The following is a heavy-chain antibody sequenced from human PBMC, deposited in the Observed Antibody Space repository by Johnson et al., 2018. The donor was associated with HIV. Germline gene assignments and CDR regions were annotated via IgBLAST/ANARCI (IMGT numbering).Heavy chain of an antibody. Sequence: VQLVESGGGLVKPGGSLRLSCAASGFTFSDYYMSWIRQAPGKGLEWVSYISSSGSTIYYADSVKGRFTISRDNAKNSLYLQMSSLRAEDTTIYYCARALRWPNAFDIWGKGTLVTVSS. J-gene: IGHJ3*02. CDR1: GFTFSDYY. CDR2: ISSSGSTI. D-gene: IGHD4-23*01. V-gene: IGHV3-11*04. CDR3: ARALRWPNAFDI.